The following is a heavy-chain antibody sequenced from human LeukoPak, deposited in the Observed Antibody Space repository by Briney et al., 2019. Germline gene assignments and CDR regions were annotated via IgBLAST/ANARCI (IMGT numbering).Heavy chain of an antibody. J-gene: IGHJ4*02. CDR3: VYYYGSGRQNAPPPYAKL. CDR1: GGSISSSSYY. CDR2: IYYSGST. V-gene: IGHV4-39*07. D-gene: IGHD3-10*01. Sequence: SETLSLTCTVSGGSISSSSYYWGWIRQPPGKGLEWIGSIYYSGSTYYNPSLKSRVTISVDTSKNQFSLQLNSVTPEDTAVYYCVYYYGSGRQNAPPPYAKLWGQGTLVTVSS.